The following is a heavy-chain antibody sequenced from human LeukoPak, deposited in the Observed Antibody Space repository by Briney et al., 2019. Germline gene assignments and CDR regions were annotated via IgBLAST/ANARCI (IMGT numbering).Heavy chain of an antibody. CDR1: GGSISSYY. V-gene: IGHV4-59*05. Sequence: PSETLSLTCTVSGGSISSYYWSWIRQPPGKGLEWIGSIYYSGSTYYNPSLKSRVTISVDTSKNQFSLKLSSVTAADTAVYYCARHAADYDSNWFDPWGQGTLVTVSS. D-gene: IGHD3-22*01. CDR2: IYYSGST. J-gene: IGHJ5*02. CDR3: ARHAADYDSNWFDP.